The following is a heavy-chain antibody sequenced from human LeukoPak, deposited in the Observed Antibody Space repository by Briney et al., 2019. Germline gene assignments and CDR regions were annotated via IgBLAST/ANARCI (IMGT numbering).Heavy chain of an antibody. CDR1: GFTFSSYS. D-gene: IGHD1-20*01. CDR2: ISSSSTYI. J-gene: IGHJ4*02. CDR3: ARVYNWNPDY. V-gene: IGHV3-21*01. Sequence: PGGSLRLSCAAPGFTFSSYSMNWVRQAPGKGLEWVSSISSSSTYIYYADSVKGRFTISRDNAKNSLYLQMNSLRAEDTAVYYCARVYNWNPDYWGQGTLVTVSS.